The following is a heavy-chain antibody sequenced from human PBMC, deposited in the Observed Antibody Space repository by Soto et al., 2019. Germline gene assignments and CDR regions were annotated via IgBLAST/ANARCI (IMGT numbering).Heavy chain of an antibody. CDR3: AKEWIYDNGAFDI. CDR2: ISYDGSNK. CDR1: GFTFSSYG. Sequence: GGSLRLSCAASGFTFSSYGMHWVRQAPGKGLEWVAVISYDGSNKYYADSVKGRFTISRDNSKNTLYLQMNSLRAEDTAVYYCAKEWIYDNGAFDIWGQGTMVTVSS. D-gene: IGHD3-22*01. J-gene: IGHJ3*02. V-gene: IGHV3-30*18.